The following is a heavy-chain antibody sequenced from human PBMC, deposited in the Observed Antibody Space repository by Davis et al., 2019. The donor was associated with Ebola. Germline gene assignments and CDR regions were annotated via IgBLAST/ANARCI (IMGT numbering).Heavy chain of an antibody. CDR2: IDGGDGST. V-gene: IGHV3-23*01. D-gene: IGHD4-17*01. CDR1: GFTFNFYV. CDR3: AKVYGDLVYYYYGMDV. J-gene: IGHJ6*02. Sequence: PGGSLRLSCAGSGFTFNFYVMSWVRQAPGKGLEWVSAIDGGDGSTYYADSVKGRFTISRDNSKNTLYLQMNSLRADDTAVYYCAKVYGDLVYYYYGMDVWGQGTTVTVSS.